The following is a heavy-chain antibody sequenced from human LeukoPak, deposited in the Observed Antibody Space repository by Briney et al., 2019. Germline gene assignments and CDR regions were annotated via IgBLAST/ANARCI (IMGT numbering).Heavy chain of an antibody. CDR1: GFTFSDYW. Sequence: GGSLRLSCAASGFTFSDYWMTWVRQAPGKGLEWVAHIQQDGGEKYYVDPVKGRFTISRDNANNLVFLQMNSLRAEDTAVYYCARGWNYAFRFDDWGQGTLVTVSS. CDR2: IQQDGGEK. D-gene: IGHD3-3*01. V-gene: IGHV3-7*01. CDR3: ARGWNYAFRFDD. J-gene: IGHJ4*02.